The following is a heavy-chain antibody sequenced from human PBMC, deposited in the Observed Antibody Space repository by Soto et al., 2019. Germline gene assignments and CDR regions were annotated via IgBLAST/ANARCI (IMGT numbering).Heavy chain of an antibody. CDR2: IYYSRST. J-gene: IGHJ4*02. D-gene: IGHD3-22*01. CDR3: ASLTYYYDSSGYFDY. CDR1: GGSISSGGYY. Sequence: SETLSLTCTVSGGSISSGGYYWSWIRQHPGKGLEWIGYIYYSRSTYYNPSLKSRVTISVDTSKNQFSLKLSSVTAADTAVYYCASLTYYYDSSGYFDYWGQGTLVTVSS. V-gene: IGHV4-31*03.